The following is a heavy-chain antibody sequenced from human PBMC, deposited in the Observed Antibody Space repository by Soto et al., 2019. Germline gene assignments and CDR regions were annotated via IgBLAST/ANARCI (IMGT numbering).Heavy chain of an antibody. V-gene: IGHV4-39*01. CDR3: ASSLPYYYDSSGYYYPYYFDY. CDR2: ISYSGST. J-gene: IGHJ4*02. Sequence: QLQLQESGPGLVKPSETLSLTCTVSGGSISSSSYYWGWIRQPPGKWLEWIGSISYSGSTYYDASLKSRVTISVSTSKNQFSLKLSSVTAADTAVYYSASSLPYYYDSSGYYYPYYFDYWGQGTLVTVSS. CDR1: GGSISSSSYY. D-gene: IGHD3-22*01.